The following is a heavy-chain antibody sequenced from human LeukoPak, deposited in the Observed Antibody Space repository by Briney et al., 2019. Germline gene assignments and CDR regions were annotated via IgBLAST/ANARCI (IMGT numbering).Heavy chain of an antibody. V-gene: IGHV4-38-2*02. J-gene: IGHJ4*02. CDR3: ARRTTYVGWLPSESPSCFDY. Sequence: SETLSPTCTVSGYSISSGYYWGWIRQPPGKGLEWIGSIYHSGRTYYNPSLKSRVTISLDTSKNQFSLKLTSVTAADTAVFYCARRTTYVGWLPSESPSCFDYWGQGTLVTVSS. CDR2: IYHSGRT. D-gene: IGHD5-12*01. CDR1: GYSISSGYY.